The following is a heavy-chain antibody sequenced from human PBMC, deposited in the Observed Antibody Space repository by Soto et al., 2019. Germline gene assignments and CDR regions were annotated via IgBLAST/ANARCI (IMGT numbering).Heavy chain of an antibody. V-gene: IGHV1-2*02. Sequence: ASVTVSCMTSGYTFTGYYLDWVRQAPGRGLEWVGWINPKTGDTNNAQKFQGRVTMTTDTSISTGYMELSGLKSDDTAVYYCVTGDHLVRWGQGTRVTVS. CDR2: INPKTGDT. CDR3: VTGDHLVR. J-gene: IGHJ4*02. D-gene: IGHD6-6*01. CDR1: GYTFTGYY.